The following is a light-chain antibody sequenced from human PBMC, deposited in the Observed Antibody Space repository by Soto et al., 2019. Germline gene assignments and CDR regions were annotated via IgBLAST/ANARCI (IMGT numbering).Light chain of an antibody. Sequence: EIVLTQSPGTLSLSPGERATLSCRASQSVSSSYLAWYQQKPGQAPRLLIYGASSRATGIPDRFSGSGSGTDFTLTISRLEPEDFAVYYCHQYAWSPLTFGPGTKVDI. J-gene: IGKJ3*01. CDR3: HQYAWSPLT. V-gene: IGKV3-20*01. CDR1: QSVSSSY. CDR2: GAS.